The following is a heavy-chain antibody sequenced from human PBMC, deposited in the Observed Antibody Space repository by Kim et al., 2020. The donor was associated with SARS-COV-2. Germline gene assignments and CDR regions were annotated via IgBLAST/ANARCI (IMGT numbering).Heavy chain of an antibody. CDR1: GGSISSYY. J-gene: IGHJ6*01. Sequence: SETLSLTCTVSGGSISSYYWSWIRQPPGKGLEWIGDIYYSGSTNYNPSLKSRVTISVDTSKNQFSLKLSSVTAADTAVYYCARGKRLGDDQPPAYYYYGMDVWGQGTTVSVSS. CDR2: IYYSGST. D-gene: IGHD2-2*01. V-gene: IGHV4-59*13. CDR3: ARGKRLGDDQPPAYYYYGMDV.